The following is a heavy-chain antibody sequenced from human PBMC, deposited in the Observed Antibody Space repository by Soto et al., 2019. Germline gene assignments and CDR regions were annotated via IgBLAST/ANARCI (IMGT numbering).Heavy chain of an antibody. CDR1: GFTFSSYA. V-gene: IGHV3-30-3*01. J-gene: IGHJ6*02. CDR3: ARDQCSSTSCYYYYYGMDV. D-gene: IGHD2-2*01. CDR2: ISYDGSNK. Sequence: SGGSLRLSCAASGFTFSSYAMHWVRQAPGKGLEWVAVISYDGSNKYYADSVKGRFTISRDNSKNTLYLQMNSLRAEDTAVYYCARDQCSSTSCYYYYYGMDVWGQGTTVTVSS.